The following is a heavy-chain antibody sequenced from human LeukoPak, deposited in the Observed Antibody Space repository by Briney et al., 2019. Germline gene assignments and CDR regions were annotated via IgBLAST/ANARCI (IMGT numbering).Heavy chain of an antibody. V-gene: IGHV1-69*05. D-gene: IGHD3-3*01. J-gene: IGHJ6*04. CDR2: IIPIFGTA. CDR3: ARLRENWSGWGTTTGDV. CDR1: GGTFSSYA. Sequence: SVKVSCKASGGTFSSYAISWVRQAPGQGLEWMGRIIPIFGTANYAQKFQGRVTITTDESTSTAYMELSSLRSEDTAVYYCARLRENWSGWGTTTGDVWGKGATVTVSS.